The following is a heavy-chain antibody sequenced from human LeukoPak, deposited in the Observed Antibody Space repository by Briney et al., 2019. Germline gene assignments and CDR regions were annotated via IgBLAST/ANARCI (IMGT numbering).Heavy chain of an antibody. CDR3: VRDYSYAMDV. CDR2: ISGGGSST. CDR1: GFTFSSYW. Sequence: GGSLRLSCAASGFTFSSYWMHWVRQAPGKGLVWFSHISGGGSSTSDAESVRGRFTISRDNAKNTLYLQMHSLRPEDTAVYYCVRDYSYAMDVWGQGTTVTVSS. V-gene: IGHV3-74*01. J-gene: IGHJ6*02. D-gene: IGHD2-21*01.